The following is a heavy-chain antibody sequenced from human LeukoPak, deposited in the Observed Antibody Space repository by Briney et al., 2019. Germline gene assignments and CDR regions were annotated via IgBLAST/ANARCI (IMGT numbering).Heavy chain of an antibody. D-gene: IGHD5-12*01. CDR1: GGSISFYY. Sequence: PSETLSLTCTVSGGSISFYYWSWIRQPPGKGLEWIGYIYYSGNTKYNPSLKSRVTISVDTSKNQFSLKLSSVTAADKAVYYCARSCRILDIVATIRARLGGNGFDIWGQGTMVTVSS. CDR2: IYYSGNT. CDR3: ARSCRILDIVATIRARLGGNGFDI. J-gene: IGHJ3*02. V-gene: IGHV4-59*12.